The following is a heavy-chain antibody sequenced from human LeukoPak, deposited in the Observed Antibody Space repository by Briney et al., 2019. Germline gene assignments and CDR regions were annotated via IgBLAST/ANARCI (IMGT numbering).Heavy chain of an antibody. Sequence: SETLSLTCTVSGGSINSFYWTWIRQPPGKGLEWIGYISYSGSTNYNPSLKSGVTISVDTSKNHPSLRLTSVTAAATAVYYCARGSCSGGSCSSFYFYYMDVWGKGTTVTVFS. CDR1: GGSINSFY. V-gene: IGHV4-59*01. D-gene: IGHD2-15*01. J-gene: IGHJ6*03. CDR2: ISYSGST. CDR3: ARGSCSGGSCSSFYFYYMDV.